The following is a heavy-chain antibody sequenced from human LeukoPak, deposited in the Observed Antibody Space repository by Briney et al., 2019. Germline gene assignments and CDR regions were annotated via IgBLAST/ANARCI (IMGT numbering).Heavy chain of an antibody. CDR3: ARGGDILTGYYFGWFDP. J-gene: IGHJ5*02. CDR2: IYYSGST. Sequence: SETLSLTCTVSGGSISSYYWSWIRQPPGKGLEWIGYIYYSGSTNYNPSLKSRVTISVDTSKNQFSLMLSSVTAADTAVYYCARGGDILTGYYFGWFDPWGQGTLVTVSS. CDR1: GGSISSYY. D-gene: IGHD3-9*01. V-gene: IGHV4-59*01.